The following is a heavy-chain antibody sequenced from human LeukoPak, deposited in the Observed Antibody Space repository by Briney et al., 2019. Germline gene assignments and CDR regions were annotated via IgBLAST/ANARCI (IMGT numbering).Heavy chain of an antibody. CDR3: ARGRAAYSSRRFDP. CDR2: INHSGST. Sequence: SETLSLTCAVYGGSFSGYYWSWIRQPPGKGLEWIGEINHSGSTNYNPSLKSRVTISVDTSKNQFSLKLSSGTAADTAVYYCARGRAAYSSRRFDPWGQGTLVTVSS. J-gene: IGHJ5*02. D-gene: IGHD5-18*01. V-gene: IGHV4-34*01. CDR1: GGSFSGYY.